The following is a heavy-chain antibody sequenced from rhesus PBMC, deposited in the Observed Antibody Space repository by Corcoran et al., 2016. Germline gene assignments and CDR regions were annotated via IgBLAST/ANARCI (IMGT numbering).Heavy chain of an antibody. CDR3: TRGYYDSGFLYYFDY. V-gene: IGHV3-184*01. J-gene: IGHJ4*01. CDR1: GFTFSDHY. CDR2: NRSKAYGGTA. Sequence: EVQLVESGGGLVQPGGSLRLSCAASGFTFSDHYMYWVRQAPGKGLEWVGFNRSKAYGGTAEYAASVKGRFTISRDDSKSIAYLQMNSLKTEDTAVYYCTRGYYDSGFLYYFDYWGQGVLVTVSS. D-gene: IGHD3-28*01.